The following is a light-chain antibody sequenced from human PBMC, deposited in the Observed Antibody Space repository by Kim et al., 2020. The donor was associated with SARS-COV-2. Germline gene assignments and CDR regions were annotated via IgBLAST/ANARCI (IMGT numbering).Light chain of an antibody. Sequence: QSALTQPASVSGSPGQSVTISCTGTSSDVGGYNFVSCYQHHPGKATNLIIYNVSNRPSGVSNRFSGTKSANTSSLTISGLHAEDEADYYCSSYTSINTYVFGTGTKVTVL. J-gene: IGLJ1*01. CDR3: SSYTSINTYV. CDR1: SSDVGGYNF. CDR2: NVS. V-gene: IGLV2-14*03.